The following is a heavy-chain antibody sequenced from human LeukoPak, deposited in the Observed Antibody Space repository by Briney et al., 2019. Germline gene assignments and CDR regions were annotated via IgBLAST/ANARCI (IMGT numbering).Heavy chain of an antibody. V-gene: IGHV4-34*01. CDR3: ARGRSRGYYYGMDV. CDR2: INHSGST. CDR1: GGSFSGYY. Sequence: SETLPLTCAVYGGSFSGYYWSWIRQPPGKGLEWIGEINHSGSTNYNPSLKSRVTISVDTSKNQFSLKLSSVTAADTAVYYCARGRSRGYYYGMDVWGQGTTVTVSS. D-gene: IGHD3-10*01. J-gene: IGHJ6*02.